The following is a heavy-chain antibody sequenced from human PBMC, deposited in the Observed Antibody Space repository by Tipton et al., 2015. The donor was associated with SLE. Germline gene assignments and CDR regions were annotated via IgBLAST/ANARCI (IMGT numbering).Heavy chain of an antibody. D-gene: IGHD2-21*01. V-gene: IGHV4-39*07. CDR2: IYYSGST. J-gene: IGHJ4*02. CDR3: ARLRVISYYFDY. Sequence: TLSLTCTVSGGSISSSSYYWGWIRQPPGKGLEWIGSIYYSGSTYYNPSLKSRVTISVDTSKNQFSLKLSSVTAADTAVYCCARLRVISYYFDYWGQGTLVTVSS. CDR1: GGSISSSSYY.